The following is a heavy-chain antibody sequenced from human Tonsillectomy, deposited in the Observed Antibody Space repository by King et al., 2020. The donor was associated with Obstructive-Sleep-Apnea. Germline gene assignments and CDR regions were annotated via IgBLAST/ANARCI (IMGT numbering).Heavy chain of an antibody. CDR2: INPKSGDT. J-gene: IGHJ4*02. CDR1: GYTFSDYF. D-gene: IGHD3-22*01. V-gene: IGHV1-2*07. Sequence: QLVQSGAEVKKSGASVKVSCKASGYTFSDYFLHWVRQAPGQGLEWMGWINPKSGDTFYAHKFQGRVTMTRDTSITTAYMELGRLRSDDTAIYYCARAYSSGGYYMVYWGQGTLVTVSS. CDR3: ARAYSSGGYYMVY.